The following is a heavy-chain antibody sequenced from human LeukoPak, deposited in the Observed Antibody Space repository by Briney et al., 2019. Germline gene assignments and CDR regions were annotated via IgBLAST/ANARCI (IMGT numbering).Heavy chain of an antibody. CDR1: GFTFSSYG. CDR3: TKGGGVHSHSD. V-gene: IGHV3-23*01. Sequence: PGGSLRLSCAASGFTFSSYGMSWVRQAPGKGLEWVSAISGSGGSTYYADSVKGRFTISRDNSKNTLYLQMNSLRAEDTAVYYCTKGGGVHSHSDWGQGTLVTVSS. CDR2: ISGSGGST. D-gene: IGHD2-15*01. J-gene: IGHJ4*02.